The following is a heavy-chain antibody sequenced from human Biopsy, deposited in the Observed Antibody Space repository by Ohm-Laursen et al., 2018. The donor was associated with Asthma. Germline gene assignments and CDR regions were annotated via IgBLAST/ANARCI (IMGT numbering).Heavy chain of an antibody. V-gene: IGHV3-30*01. CDR3: VRDGTDDAFDI. D-gene: IGHD1-1*01. J-gene: IGHJ3*02. CDR2: ISKDASTQ. Sequence: SLRLSCSASGFSFSNFAIHWIRQAPGKGLEWVGVISKDASTQDYADSVKGRFTMARDNSKNTLDLQMNSLREEDTAVYYCVRDGTDDAFDIWGQGTVVSVSS. CDR1: GFSFSNFA.